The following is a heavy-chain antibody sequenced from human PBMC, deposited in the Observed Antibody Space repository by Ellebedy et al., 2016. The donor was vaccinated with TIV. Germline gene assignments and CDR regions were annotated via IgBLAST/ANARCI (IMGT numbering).Heavy chain of an antibody. CDR3: ARDPLVREYNWFDP. V-gene: IGHV1-69*13. D-gene: IGHD3-10*01. Sequence: AASVKVSCKASGGTFSTYVFSWARQAPGQGLEWMGGIIPVFRKGNYAQKFQDRVTITADESASTAYLELRSLRSDDTAVYYCARDPLVREYNWFDPWGQGTLVTVSS. CDR1: GGTFSTYV. CDR2: IIPVFRKG. J-gene: IGHJ5*02.